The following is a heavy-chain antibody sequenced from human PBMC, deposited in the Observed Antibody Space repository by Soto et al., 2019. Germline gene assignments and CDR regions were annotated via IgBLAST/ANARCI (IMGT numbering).Heavy chain of an antibody. CDR3: AVVVVPAGHHYYYYMDV. J-gene: IGHJ6*03. CDR1: GYTFTSYD. V-gene: IGHV1-8*01. CDR2: MNPNSGNT. Sequence: ASVKVSCKASGYTFTSYDINWVRQATGQGLEWMGWMNPNSGNTGYAQKFQGRVTMTRNTSISTAYMELSSLRSEDTAVYYCAVVVVPAGHHYYYYMDVWGKGTTVTVSS. D-gene: IGHD2-2*01.